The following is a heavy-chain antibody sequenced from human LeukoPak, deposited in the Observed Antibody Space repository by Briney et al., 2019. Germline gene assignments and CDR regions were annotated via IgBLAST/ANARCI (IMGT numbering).Heavy chain of an antibody. D-gene: IGHD6-13*01. CDR1: GVTFSSYA. V-gene: IGHV3-23*01. Sequence: GGSLRLSCAASGVTFSSYAMSWVRQAPGKGLEWVSAISSSGGSTYYADSVKGRFTISRDNSKNTLYLQMNSLRAEDTAVYYCAKDWGYSSSWYGVDYWGQGTLVTVSS. CDR2: ISSSGGST. CDR3: AKDWGYSSSWYGVDY. J-gene: IGHJ4*02.